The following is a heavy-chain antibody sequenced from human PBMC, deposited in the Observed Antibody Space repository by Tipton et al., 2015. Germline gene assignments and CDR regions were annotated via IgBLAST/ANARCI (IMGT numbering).Heavy chain of an antibody. J-gene: IGHJ6*02. CDR1: GGSVSSANYY. CDR3: ARDLEHGMDV. Sequence: TLSLTCSVSGGSVSSANYYWSWIRQPPGKRLEWIGYIDFRGSTEYNPSVKSRVSISVDRSKNQFSLRLNSVTAADTAVYYCARDLEHGMDVWGQGTTVTISS. D-gene: IGHD3-3*01. V-gene: IGHV4-61*01. CDR2: IDFRGST.